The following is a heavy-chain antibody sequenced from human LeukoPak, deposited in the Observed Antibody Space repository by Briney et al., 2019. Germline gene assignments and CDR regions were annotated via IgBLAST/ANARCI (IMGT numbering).Heavy chain of an antibody. J-gene: IGHJ5*02. CDR2: ISSSSSYI. CDR1: GFTFSSYS. D-gene: IGHD2-15*01. Sequence: PGGSLRLSCAASGFTFSSYSMNWVRQAPGKGLEWVSSISSSSSYIYYADSMKGRFTISRDNAKNSLYLQMNSLRVEDTAVYYCARDPSDCSGDTCQIKTANWFDPWGRGTLVTVSS. V-gene: IGHV3-21*01. CDR3: ARDPSDCSGDTCQIKTANWFDP.